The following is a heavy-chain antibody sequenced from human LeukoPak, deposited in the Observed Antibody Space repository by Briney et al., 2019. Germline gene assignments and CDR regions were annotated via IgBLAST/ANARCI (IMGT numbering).Heavy chain of an antibody. J-gene: IGHJ4*02. CDR2: IFYSGRT. D-gene: IGHD6-13*01. Sequence: SETLSLTCAVSGGSISSSTYYWGWIRQPPGKGLEWIGSIFYSGRTYYNPSLKSRVTMSVDTSKNQFSLRLSSVNAADTAVYYCARDILATSIAAPYYWGQGTLVTVSS. CDR1: GGSISSSTYY. V-gene: IGHV4-39*07. CDR3: ARDILATSIAAPYY.